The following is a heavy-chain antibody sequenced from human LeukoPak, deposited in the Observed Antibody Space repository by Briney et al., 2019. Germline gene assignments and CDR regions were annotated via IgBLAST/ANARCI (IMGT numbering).Heavy chain of an antibody. D-gene: IGHD3-9*01. CDR2: INSDGSST. V-gene: IGHV3-74*01. Sequence: GGSLRLSCAASGFTFNFYWMHWVRQAPGKGLLWVSRINSDGSSTSYADSVKGRFTISRDYAKNTLYLQMNSLRAEDTAVYYCARDPFDILTDPYFDYWGQGTLVTVSS. CDR3: ARDPFDILTDPYFDY. CDR1: GFTFNFYW. J-gene: IGHJ4*02.